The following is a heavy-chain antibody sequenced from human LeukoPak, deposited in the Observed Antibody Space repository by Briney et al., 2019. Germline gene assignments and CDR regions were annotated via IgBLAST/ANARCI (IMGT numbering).Heavy chain of an antibody. Sequence: GGSLTLSCAASGFTFSDYYMSWIRQAPGKGLEWASYISSSSSYTNYADSVKGRFTISRDNAQNSLYMQMNSLRAEDTAVYYCARHNSSSWYHYYYYYYGMDVWGKGTTVTVSS. CDR2: ISSSSSYT. V-gene: IGHV3-11*06. CDR1: GFTFSDYY. D-gene: IGHD6-13*01. J-gene: IGHJ6*04. CDR3: ARHNSSSWYHYYYYYYGMDV.